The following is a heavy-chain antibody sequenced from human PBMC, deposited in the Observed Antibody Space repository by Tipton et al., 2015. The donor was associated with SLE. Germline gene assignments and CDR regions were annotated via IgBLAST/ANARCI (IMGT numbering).Heavy chain of an antibody. CDR2: IRSKPYGGTT. Sequence: SLRLSCTASGFTFGDYAMTWVRQAPRKGLEWVGLIRSKPYGGTTEYAASVKGRFTISRDDSKSIAYLQMNSLKTEATAVYYCTRASDYGANSGDYWGQGTLVTVSS. V-gene: IGHV3-49*04. CDR3: TRASDYGANSGDY. CDR1: GFTFGDYA. J-gene: IGHJ4*02. D-gene: IGHD4/OR15-4a*01.